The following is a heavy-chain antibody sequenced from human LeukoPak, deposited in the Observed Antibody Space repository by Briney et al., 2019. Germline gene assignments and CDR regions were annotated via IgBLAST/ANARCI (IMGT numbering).Heavy chain of an antibody. V-gene: IGHV3-30*04. CDR3: ARLREIPVFGVVTKSTSYFDY. CDR2: VTYDGSNK. J-gene: IGHJ4*02. CDR1: GFTFSNYA. D-gene: IGHD3-3*01. Sequence: PGGSLRLSCAASGFTFSNYAMNWVRQAPGKGLEWVAIVTYDGSNKYYADSVRGRLTISRDNSKNTLYLQMNSLRAEDTAVYYCARLREIPVFGVVTKSTSYFDYWGQGTLVTVSS.